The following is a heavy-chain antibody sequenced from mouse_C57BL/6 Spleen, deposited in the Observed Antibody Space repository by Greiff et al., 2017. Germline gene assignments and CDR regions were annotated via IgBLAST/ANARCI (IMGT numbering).Heavy chain of an antibody. D-gene: IGHD2-3*01. J-gene: IGHJ2*01. CDR2: IDPSDSYT. V-gene: IGHV1-59*01. CDR1: GYTFTSYW. Sequence: QVQLQQPGAELVRPGTSVKLSCKASGYTFTSYWMHWVKQRPGQGLEWIGVIDPSDSYTNYNQKFKGKATLTVDTSSSTAYMQLSSLTSEDSAVYYCARSNDGYPDDWGQGTTLTVSS. CDR3: ARSNDGYPDD.